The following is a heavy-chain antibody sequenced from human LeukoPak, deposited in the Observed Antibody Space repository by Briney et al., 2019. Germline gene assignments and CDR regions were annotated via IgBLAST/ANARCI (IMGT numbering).Heavy chain of an antibody. CDR1: GGSISSYY. CDR2: IYYSGST. J-gene: IGHJ6*02. V-gene: IGHV4-59*01. D-gene: IGHD5-18*01. CDR3: ARVKRGYSYGPGGMDV. Sequence: PSETLSLTCTVSGGSISSYYWSWIRQPPGKGLEWIGYIYYSGSTNYNPSLKSRVTISVDTSKNQSSLKLSSVTAADTAVYYCARVKRGYSYGPGGMDVWGQGTPVTVSS.